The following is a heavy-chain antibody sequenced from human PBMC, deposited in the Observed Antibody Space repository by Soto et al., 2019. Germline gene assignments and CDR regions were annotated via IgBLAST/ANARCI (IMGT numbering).Heavy chain of an antibody. CDR3: ARSRLPRAYYYGMDA. V-gene: IGHV1-69*13. D-gene: IGHD2-2*01. CDR2: IIPIFGTA. CDR1: GGTFSSXA. Sequence: SVKVSCKASGGTFSSXAISWVRQAPGQGLEWMGGIIPIFGTANYAQKFQGRVTITADESTSTAYMELSSLRSEDTAVYYCARSRLPRAYYYGMDAWGQGTTVTVSS. J-gene: IGHJ6*02.